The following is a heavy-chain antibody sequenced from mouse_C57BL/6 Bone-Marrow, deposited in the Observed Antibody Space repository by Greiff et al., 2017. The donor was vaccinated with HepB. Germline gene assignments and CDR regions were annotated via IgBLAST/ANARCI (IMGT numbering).Heavy chain of an antibody. J-gene: IGHJ2*01. Sequence: EVHLVESGPGLVKPSQSLSLTCSVTGYSITSGYYWNWIRQFPGNKLEWMGYISYDGSNNYNPSLKNRISITRDTSKNQFFLKLNSVTTEDTATYYCARVGGYGDYFDYWGQGTTLTVSS. CDR2: ISYDGSN. CDR1: GYSITSGYY. D-gene: IGHD2-2*01. CDR3: ARVGGYGDYFDY. V-gene: IGHV3-6*01.